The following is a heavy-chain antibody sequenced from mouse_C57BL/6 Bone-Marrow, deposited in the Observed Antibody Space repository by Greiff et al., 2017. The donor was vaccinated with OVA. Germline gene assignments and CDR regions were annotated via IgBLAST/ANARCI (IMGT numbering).Heavy chain of an antibody. D-gene: IGHD2-4*01. V-gene: IGHV1-15*01. Sequence: VQLQQSGAELVRPGASVTLSCKASGYTFTDYEMHWVKQTPVHGLEWIGAIDPDTGGTAYNQKFKGKAILTADKSSSTAYMELRSLTSADSAVYYCSSPYDYDVGGAWFAYWGQGTLVTVSA. CDR1: GYTFTDYE. CDR3: SSPYDYDVGGAWFAY. CDR2: IDPDTGGT. J-gene: IGHJ3*01.